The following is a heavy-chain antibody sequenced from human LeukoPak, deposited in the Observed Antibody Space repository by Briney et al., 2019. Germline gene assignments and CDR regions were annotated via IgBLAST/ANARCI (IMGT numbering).Heavy chain of an antibody. J-gene: IGHJ4*02. D-gene: IGHD2-2*01. CDR3: ARGRYQHSTYGPGY. CDR2: MSGSGSTT. Sequence: GGSLRLSCAASGFTVSSNYMNWVRQAPGKGLEWISYMSGSGSTTHYADSVKGRFTISRDNAKNSLYLQMNSLRVEDTAVYYCARGRYQHSTYGPGYWGQGTLVTVSS. CDR1: GFTVSSNY. V-gene: IGHV3-48*03.